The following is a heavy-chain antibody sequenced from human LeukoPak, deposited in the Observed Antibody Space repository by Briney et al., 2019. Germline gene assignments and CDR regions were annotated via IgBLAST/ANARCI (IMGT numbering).Heavy chain of an antibody. CDR2: IYSGGST. CDR3: ARGMSATSGYLELEY. Sequence: GGSLRLSCAASGFSVSNNYMSWVRQAPGKGLEWVSVIYSGGSTFYADSVKGRFTISRDNSKNTLYLQMNSLRAEDTAVYYCARGMSATSGYLELEYWGQGALVTVST. V-gene: IGHV3-66*01. CDR1: GFSVSNNY. D-gene: IGHD3-22*01. J-gene: IGHJ4*02.